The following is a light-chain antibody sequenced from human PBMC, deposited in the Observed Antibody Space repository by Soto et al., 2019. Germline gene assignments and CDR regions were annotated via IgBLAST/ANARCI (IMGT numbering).Light chain of an antibody. Sequence: QSALTQPASVSESPGQSITIPCTGTSSDVGGYNYVSWYQHHPGKAPKLLIYDVSNRPSGVSNRFSGSKSGNTASLTISGLQAEDEATYYCSSYTSSLTLVVFGGGTKLTVL. J-gene: IGLJ2*01. V-gene: IGLV2-14*03. CDR1: SSDVGGYNY. CDR3: SSYTSSLTLVV. CDR2: DVS.